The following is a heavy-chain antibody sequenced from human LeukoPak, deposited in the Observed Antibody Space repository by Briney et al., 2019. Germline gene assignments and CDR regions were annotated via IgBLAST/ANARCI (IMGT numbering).Heavy chain of an antibody. CDR2: VFTSGIT. Sequence: SQTLSLTCTVSGGSISSDSHNSENYYWSWIRQPAGKGLEWIGRVFTSGITDYNPSLKSRVTISVDTSKNQFSLKLSSVTAADTAVYYCARWAPLVGSYYGAEDNDAFDIWGQGTMVTVSS. J-gene: IGHJ3*02. D-gene: IGHD1-26*01. CDR3: ARWAPLVGSYYGAEDNDAFDI. V-gene: IGHV4-61*02. CDR1: GGSISSDSHNSENYY.